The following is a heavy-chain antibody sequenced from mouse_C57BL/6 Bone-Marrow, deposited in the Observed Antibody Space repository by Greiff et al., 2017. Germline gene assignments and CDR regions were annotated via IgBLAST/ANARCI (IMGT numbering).Heavy chain of an antibody. Sequence: QVQLQQSGPELVKPGASVKISCKASGYAFSSSWMNWVKQRPGKGLEWIGRIYPGDGATNYNGKFKGKATLTADNSSRAAYMQLSSLTSEDAAFYFCGRRGHDWWYFDVWGTGTTVTVSA. CDR1: GYAFSSSW. V-gene: IGHV1-82*01. D-gene: IGHD2-12*01. CDR2: IYPGDGAT. CDR3: GRRGHDWWYFDV. J-gene: IGHJ1*03.